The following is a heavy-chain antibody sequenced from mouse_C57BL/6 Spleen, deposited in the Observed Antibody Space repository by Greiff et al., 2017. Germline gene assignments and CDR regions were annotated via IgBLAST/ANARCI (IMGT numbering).Heavy chain of an antibody. V-gene: IGHV5-9-1*02. CDR1: GFTFSSYA. CDR3: TKGDPNWEFAY. J-gene: IGHJ3*01. D-gene: IGHD4-1*01. CDR2: ISSGGDYI. Sequence: EVMLVESGEGLVKPGGSLKLSCAASGFTFSSYAMSWVRQTPEKRLEWVAYISSGGDYIYYADTVKGRFTISRDNARNTLYLQMSSLKSEDTAMYYCTKGDPNWEFAYWGQGTLVTVSA.